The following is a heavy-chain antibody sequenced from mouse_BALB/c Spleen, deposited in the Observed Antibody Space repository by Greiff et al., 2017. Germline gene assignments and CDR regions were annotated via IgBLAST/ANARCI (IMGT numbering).Heavy chain of an antibody. CDR3: ARSQMTNYAMYY. CDR2: ISTYYGNT. CDR1: GYTFTDYA. Sequence: QVQLQQSGPELVRPGVSVKISCKGSGYTFTDYAMHWVKQSHAKSLEWIGVISTYYGNTNYNQKFKGKATMTVDKSSSTAYMELARLTSEDSAIYYCARSQMTNYAMYYWGQGTSVTVSS. J-gene: IGHJ4*01. V-gene: IGHV1-67*01. D-gene: IGHD3-2*02.